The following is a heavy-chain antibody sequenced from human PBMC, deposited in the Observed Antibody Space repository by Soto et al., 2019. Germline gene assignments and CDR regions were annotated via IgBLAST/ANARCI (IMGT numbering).Heavy chain of an antibody. J-gene: IGHJ6*02. CDR2: IDWDDDK. Sequence: TLTLTCTFSGFSLSTSGMCVSWIRQPPGKALEWLALIDWDDDKYYSTSLKTRLAISKDTSKNQVVLTMTNMDPVDTATYYCARMRIGYSNYGYYYYGMDVWGQGTTVTVSS. CDR3: ARMRIGYSNYGYYYYGMDV. V-gene: IGHV2-70*01. CDR1: GFSLSTSGMC. D-gene: IGHD4-4*01.